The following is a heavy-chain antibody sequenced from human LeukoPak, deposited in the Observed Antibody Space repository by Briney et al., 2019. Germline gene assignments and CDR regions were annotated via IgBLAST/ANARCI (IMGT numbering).Heavy chain of an antibody. J-gene: IGHJ6*02. Sequence: SETLSLTCTVSGGSISSYYWSWIRQPAGKGLEWIGRIYTSGSTNYNPSLKSRVTMSVDTSKNQFSLKLSSVTAADTAAYYCARCMRQQLVRSYYYGMDVWGQGTTVTVSS. CDR1: GGSISSYY. V-gene: IGHV4-4*07. CDR2: IYTSGST. CDR3: ARCMRQQLVRSYYYGMDV. D-gene: IGHD6-13*01.